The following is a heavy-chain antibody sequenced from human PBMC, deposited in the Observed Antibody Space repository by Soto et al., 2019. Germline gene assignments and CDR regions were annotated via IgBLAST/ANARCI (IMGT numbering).Heavy chain of an antibody. CDR1: GYTFSTYG. CDR3: ARVAGYGSGSRHFDN. CDR2: TVAISEST. V-gene: IGHV1-18*01. J-gene: IGHJ4*02. Sequence: QVQLVQSETEVAEPGASVRLSCKTSGYTFSTYGLSWVRQAPGQGLEWMGWTVAISESTIYAQKFQGSVTVTTDRSTHTGYLELSRLTSDDTALYYCARVAGYGSGSRHFDNWGQGTLVTVSS. D-gene: IGHD3-10*01.